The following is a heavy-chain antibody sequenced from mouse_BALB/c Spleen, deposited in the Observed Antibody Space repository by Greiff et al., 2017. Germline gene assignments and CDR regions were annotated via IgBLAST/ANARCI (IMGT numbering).Heavy chain of an antibody. CDR2: ISYSGST. J-gene: IGHJ2*01. V-gene: IGHV3-2*02. D-gene: IGHD2-1*01. CDR1: GYSITSDYA. Sequence: DVKLVESGPGLVKPSQSLSLTCTVTGYSITSDYAWNWIRQFPGNKLEWMGYISYSGSTSYNPSLKSRISITRDTSKNQFFLQLNSVTTEDTATYYCARSHYGNYDYWGQGTTLTVSS. CDR3: ARSHYGNYDY.